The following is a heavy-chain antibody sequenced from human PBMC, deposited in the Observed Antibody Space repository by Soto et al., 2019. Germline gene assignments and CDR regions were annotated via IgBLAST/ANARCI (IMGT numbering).Heavy chain of an antibody. Sequence: GAEVKKPGESLRISCKASGYSFATYWIGWVRQMPGKGLEWMGIIYPGDSDIRYSPSFEGQVTISADKSISTAYLQWGSLKASDTAMYYCARRRGSGSYYYYNYGMDVWGQGTTVTVSS. CDR2: IYPGDSDI. D-gene: IGHD1-26*01. CDR3: ARRRGSGSYYYYNYGMDV. J-gene: IGHJ6*02. V-gene: IGHV5-51*01. CDR1: GYSFATYW.